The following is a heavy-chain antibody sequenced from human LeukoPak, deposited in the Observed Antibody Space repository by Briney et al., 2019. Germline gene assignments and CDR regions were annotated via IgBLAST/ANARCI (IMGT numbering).Heavy chain of an antibody. CDR2: ISAYNGNT. J-gene: IGHJ4*02. CDR1: SYTFTSYG. Sequence: ASVKVSCNASSYTFTSYGISWVRQAPGQGLEWMGWISAYNGNTNYAQKLQGRVTMTTDTSTSTAYMELRSLRSDDTDVYYCARGLLYFDWLAYWGQGTLVTVSS. CDR3: ARGLLYFDWLAY. V-gene: IGHV1-18*01. D-gene: IGHD3-9*01.